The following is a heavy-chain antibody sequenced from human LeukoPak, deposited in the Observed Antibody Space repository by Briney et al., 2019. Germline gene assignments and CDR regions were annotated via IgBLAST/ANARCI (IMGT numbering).Heavy chain of an antibody. Sequence: GGSLRLSCVASGFTFSGFAMSWVRRTPGKGLEWVSGISGSGDNTLYADSVKGRFTISRANSKNTLYLEMNSLRAEDTAIYYCAKMKGHPLPKYYMDVWGQGTTVTVSS. CDR1: GFTFSGFA. D-gene: IGHD1-26*01. J-gene: IGHJ6*01. CDR2: ISGSGDNT. CDR3: AKMKGHPLPKYYMDV. V-gene: IGHV3-23*01.